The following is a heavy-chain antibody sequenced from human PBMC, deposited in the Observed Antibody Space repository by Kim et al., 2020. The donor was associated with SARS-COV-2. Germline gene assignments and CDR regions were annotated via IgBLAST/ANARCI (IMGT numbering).Heavy chain of an antibody. D-gene: IGHD6-19*01. J-gene: IGHJ4*02. V-gene: IGHV4-59*01. CDR3: ARGRAVAGPKY. CDR2: IYYSGST. Sequence: SETLSLTCTVSGGSISSYYWSWIRQPPGKGLEWIGYIYYSGSTNYNPSLKSRVTISVDTSKNQFSLKLSSVTAADTAVYYCARGRAVAGPKYWGQGTLVTVSS. CDR1: GGSISSYY.